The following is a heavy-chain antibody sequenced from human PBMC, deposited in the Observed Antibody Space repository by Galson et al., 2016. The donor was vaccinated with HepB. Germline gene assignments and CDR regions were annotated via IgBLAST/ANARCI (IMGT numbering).Heavy chain of an antibody. CDR1: GFTFSSYW. CDR3: ARGANRGYCSGGNCYRDFDY. CDR2: IKQDGSEK. Sequence: SLRLSCAASGFTFSSYWMSWVRQAPGKGLEWVANIKQDGSEKYYVDSVKGRFTISRDNAKNSLSLQLNSLRAEDTAVYYCARGANRGYCSGGNCYRDFDYWAREPWSPSPQ. D-gene: IGHD2-15*01. J-gene: IGHJ4*02. V-gene: IGHV3-7*05.